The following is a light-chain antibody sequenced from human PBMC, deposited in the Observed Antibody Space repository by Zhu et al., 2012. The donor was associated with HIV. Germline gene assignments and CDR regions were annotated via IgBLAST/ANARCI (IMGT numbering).Light chain of an antibody. CDR3: QQYYSYPLT. CDR2: AAS. V-gene: IGKV1-9*01. Sequence: DIRLTQSPSFLSASVGDRVTITCRASQDITNYLAWYQQKPGKAPKLLIYAASTLQSGVPSRFSGSGSGTDFTLTISCLQSEDFATYYCQQYYSYPLTFGGGTKVEIK. J-gene: IGKJ4*01. CDR1: QDITNY.